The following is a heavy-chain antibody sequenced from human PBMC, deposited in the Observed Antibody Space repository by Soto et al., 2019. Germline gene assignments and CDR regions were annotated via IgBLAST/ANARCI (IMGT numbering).Heavy chain of an antibody. V-gene: IGHV3-30-3*01. Sequence: PGGSLRLSCAASGFTFSSYAMHWVRQAPGKGLEWVAVISYDGSNKYYADSVKGRFTISRDNSKNTLYLQMNSLRAEDTAVYYCARDGAQEWLQGYYYGMDVWGQGTTVTVSS. D-gene: IGHD5-12*01. J-gene: IGHJ6*02. CDR1: GFTFSSYA. CDR2: ISYDGSNK. CDR3: ARDGAQEWLQGYYYGMDV.